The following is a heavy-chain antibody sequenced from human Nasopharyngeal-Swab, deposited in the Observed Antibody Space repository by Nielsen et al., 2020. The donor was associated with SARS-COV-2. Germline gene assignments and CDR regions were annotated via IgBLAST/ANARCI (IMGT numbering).Heavy chain of an antibody. CDR2: ISSSSSYI. D-gene: IGHD5-12*01. CDR3: AITRAWQHWYFDI. J-gene: IGHJ2*01. CDR1: GFTFSDYS. Sequence: GGSLRLSCAASGFTFSDYSMNWVRQAPGKGLEWVSYISSSSSYIAYADSVKGRFTISRDNARNSLYLQMNSLRAEDTAVYYCAITRAWQHWYFDIWGLGTLVTVSS. V-gene: IGHV3-21*01.